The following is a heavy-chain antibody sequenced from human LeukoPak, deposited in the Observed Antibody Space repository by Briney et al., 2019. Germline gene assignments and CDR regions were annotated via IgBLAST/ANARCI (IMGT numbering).Heavy chain of an antibody. CDR2: IYHSGST. Sequence: SETPSLTCTASGYSISSGYYWGWIRQPPGKGLEWIGSIYHSGSTYYNPSLKSRVTISVDTSKNQFSLKLSSVTAADTAVYYCARSYWALYSYGYVDYWGQGTLVTVSS. J-gene: IGHJ4*02. D-gene: IGHD5-18*01. V-gene: IGHV4-38-2*02. CDR1: GYSISSGYY. CDR3: ARSYWALYSYGYVDY.